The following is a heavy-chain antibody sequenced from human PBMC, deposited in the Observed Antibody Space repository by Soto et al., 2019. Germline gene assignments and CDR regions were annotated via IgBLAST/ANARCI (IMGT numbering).Heavy chain of an antibody. V-gene: IGHV2-5*01. CDR1: GFSLSTSGVG. D-gene: IGHD4-4*01. J-gene: IGHJ4*02. CDR3: AHRQYSNYGEGYFDY. CDR2: IYWNDDK. Sequence: QITLKESGPTLVKPTQTLTLTCTFSGFSLSTSGVGVGWIRQPPGKALEWLALIYWNDDKRYSPSLKSRLTITKDTSKNQVVLTMTNMDPVDTATYYCAHRQYSNYGEGYFDYWGQGTLVTVSS.